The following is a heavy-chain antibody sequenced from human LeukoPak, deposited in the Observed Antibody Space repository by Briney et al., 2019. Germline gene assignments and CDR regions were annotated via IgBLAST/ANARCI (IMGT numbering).Heavy chain of an antibody. CDR1: GGSISSSSYY. D-gene: IGHD6-19*01. J-gene: IGHJ4*02. V-gene: IGHV4-39*01. CDR3: ASSEQWLVLGVLGY. CDR2: IYYSGST. Sequence: SETLSLTCTVSGGSISSSSYYWGWIRQPPGKGLEWIGSIYYSGSTYYNPSLKSRVTISVDTSKNQFSLKLSSVTAADTAVYYCASSEQWLVLGVLGYWGQGTLVTVSS.